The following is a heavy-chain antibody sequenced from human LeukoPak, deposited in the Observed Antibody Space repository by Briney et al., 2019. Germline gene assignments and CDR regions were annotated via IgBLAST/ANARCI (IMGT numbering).Heavy chain of an antibody. V-gene: IGHV3-30-3*01. CDR1: GFTFSSYA. CDR2: ISYDGSNK. Sequence: GGSLRLSCAASGFTFSSYAMHWVRQAPGKGLEWVAVISYDGSNKYYADSVKGRFTISRDNSKNTLYLQVNSLRAEDTAVYYCASLFVTTFGGVIGRGAFDIWGQGTMVTVSP. CDR3: ASLFVTTFGGVIGRGAFDI. D-gene: IGHD3-16*02. J-gene: IGHJ3*02.